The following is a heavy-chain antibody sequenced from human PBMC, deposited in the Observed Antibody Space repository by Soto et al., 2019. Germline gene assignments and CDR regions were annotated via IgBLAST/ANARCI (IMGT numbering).Heavy chain of an antibody. CDR2: VYPANSDT. Sequence: GESLKIACKTSGYIFTSYWIGWVRQMPGRGLEWVGLVYPANSDTRYSPSFQGQVTVSADKSIGTAYLQWSCLNASDTATYYCVRTESNGWYDHSGQGTLVTVS. CDR3: VRTESNGWYDH. V-gene: IGHV5-51*01. CDR1: GYIFTSYW. J-gene: IGHJ5*02. D-gene: IGHD2-8*01.